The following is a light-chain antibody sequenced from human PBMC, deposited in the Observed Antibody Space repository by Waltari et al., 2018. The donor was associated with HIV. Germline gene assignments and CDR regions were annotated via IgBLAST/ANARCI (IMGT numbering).Light chain of an antibody. Sequence: QSVLTQPPSASGAPGQRVTISCSGSNSNIGDNALSWYQQFPKTAPKLLIYSNNQRPPGVPVPFSVSKSGTSASLTISGLQPEDEADDYCATCDDSLKGPLFGGGTKVTVL. CDR3: ATCDDSLKGPL. CDR1: NSNIGDNA. J-gene: IGLJ2*01. CDR2: SNN. V-gene: IGLV1-44*01.